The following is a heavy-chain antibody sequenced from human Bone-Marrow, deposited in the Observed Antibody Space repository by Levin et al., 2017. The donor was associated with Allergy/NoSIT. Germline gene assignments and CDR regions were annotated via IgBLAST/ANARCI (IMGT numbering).Heavy chain of an antibody. CDR2: IYYSGST. Sequence: SETLSLTCTVSGGSISSGDYYWSWIRQPPGKGLEWIGYIYYSGSTYYNPSLKSRVTISVDTSKNQFSLKLSSVTAADTAVYYCARSGIAAAGTAEYFQHWGQGTLVTVSS. V-gene: IGHV4-30-4*01. J-gene: IGHJ1*01. CDR3: ARSGIAAAGTAEYFQH. CDR1: GGSISSGDYY. D-gene: IGHD6-13*01.